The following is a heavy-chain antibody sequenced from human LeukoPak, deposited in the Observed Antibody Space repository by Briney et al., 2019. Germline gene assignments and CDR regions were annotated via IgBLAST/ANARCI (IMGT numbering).Heavy chain of an antibody. CDR1: GDSVSSNSAA. V-gene: IGHV6-1*01. Sequence: SRTLSLTCAISGDSVSSNSAAWNWIRQSPSRGLEWLGRTYYRSKWYNDYAVSVKSRITINPSTSKNQFSLQLNSVTPEDTAVYYCARVGYSSAWTPFAMDVWGQGTTVTVSS. CDR3: ARVGYSSAWTPFAMDV. CDR2: TYYRSKWYN. J-gene: IGHJ6*02. D-gene: IGHD6-19*01.